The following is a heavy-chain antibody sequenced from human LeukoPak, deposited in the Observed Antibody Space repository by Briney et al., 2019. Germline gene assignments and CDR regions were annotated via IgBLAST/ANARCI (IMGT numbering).Heavy chain of an antibody. CDR3: ARGRLGYSYGSA. J-gene: IGHJ5*02. V-gene: IGHV4-34*01. D-gene: IGHD5-18*01. CDR1: GGSFSGYY. Sequence: PSETLSLTCAVYGGSFSGYYWSWIRQPPGKGLEWIGEINHSGSTNYNPSLKSRATISVDTSKNQFSLKLSSVTAADTAVYYCARGRLGYSYGSAWGQGTLVTVSS. CDR2: INHSGST.